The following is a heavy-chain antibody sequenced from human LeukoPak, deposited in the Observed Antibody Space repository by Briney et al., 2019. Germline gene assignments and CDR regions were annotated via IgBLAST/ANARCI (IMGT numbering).Heavy chain of an antibody. D-gene: IGHD5-18*01. CDR3: ARDGDSYEFFYFDY. Sequence: GGSLGLSCAASGFTFSSYSMNWVRQAPGKGLEWVSYISSSSSTIYYADSVKGRFTISRDNAKNSLYLQMNSLRAEDTAVYYCARDGDSYEFFYFDYWGQGTLVTVSS. V-gene: IGHV3-48*01. CDR2: ISSSSSTI. J-gene: IGHJ4*02. CDR1: GFTFSSYS.